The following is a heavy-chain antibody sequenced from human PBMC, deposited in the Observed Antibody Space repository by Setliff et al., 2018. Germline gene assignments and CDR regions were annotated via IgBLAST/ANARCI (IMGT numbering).Heavy chain of an antibody. CDR3: AKSASLSGYYYYYMDV. J-gene: IGHJ6*03. D-gene: IGHD2-2*01. V-gene: IGHV3-23*01. CDR1: GFTFSSYW. CDR2: IGGRGIST. Sequence: PGGSLRLSCAASGFTFSSYWMSWVRQAPGKGLEWVSGIGGRGISTYYADSVKGRFIISRDNSENTLYLQMNSLRAEDTAIYYCAKSASLSGYYYYYMDVWGKGTTVTVSS.